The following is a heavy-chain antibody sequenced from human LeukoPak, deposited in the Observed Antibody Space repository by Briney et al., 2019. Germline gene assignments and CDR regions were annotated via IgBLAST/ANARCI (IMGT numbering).Heavy chain of an antibody. D-gene: IGHD3-10*01. V-gene: IGHV3-7*01. CDR2: IKQDGSEK. J-gene: IGHJ4*02. CDR1: GFTFTNYW. Sequence: GGSLRLSCAASGFTFTNYWMSWVRQAPGKGLEWVANIKQDGSEKYYVDSVKGRFTISRDNARNSLYLQMNSLRAEDTAVYYCARVEGEWDYFDYWGQGTLVTVSS. CDR3: ARVEGEWDYFDY.